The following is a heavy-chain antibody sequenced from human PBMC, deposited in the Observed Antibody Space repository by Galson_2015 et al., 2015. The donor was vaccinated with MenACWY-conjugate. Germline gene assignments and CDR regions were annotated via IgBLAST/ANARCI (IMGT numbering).Heavy chain of an antibody. Sequence: SLRLSCAASGFTFSSYWMHWVRHAPGKGLVWVSLINSDGSSTSYADPVKGRFTISRDYAKNTLYLQMNSLRAEDTAVYYCAVYCSSTRCYGASGGYWGQGTLVTVSS. CDR1: GFTFSSYW. D-gene: IGHD2-2*01. V-gene: IGHV3-74*01. CDR3: AVYCSSTRCYGASGGY. CDR2: INSDGSST. J-gene: IGHJ4*02.